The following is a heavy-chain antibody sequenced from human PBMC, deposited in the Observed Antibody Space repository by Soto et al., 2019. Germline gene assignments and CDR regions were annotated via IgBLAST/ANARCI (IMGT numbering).Heavy chain of an antibody. J-gene: IGHJ6*02. CDR2: IYYSGST. Sequence: PSETLSLTCTVSGGSISSGGYHWSWIRQHPGKGLEWIGYIYYSGSTYYNPSLKSRVTISVDTSKNQFSLKLSSVTAADTAVYYCASSPKYCTNGVCYTVGYYGMDVWGQGTTVTVSS. CDR1: GGSISSGGYH. D-gene: IGHD2-8*01. V-gene: IGHV4-31*03. CDR3: ASSPKYCTNGVCYTVGYYGMDV.